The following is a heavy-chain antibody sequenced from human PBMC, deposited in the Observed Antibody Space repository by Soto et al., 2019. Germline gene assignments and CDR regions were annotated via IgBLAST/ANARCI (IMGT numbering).Heavy chain of an antibody. CDR2: INHSGST. D-gene: IGHD3-22*01. V-gene: IGHV4-34*01. Sequence: SETLSLTCAVYGGSFSGYYWSWIRQPPGKGLEWIGEINHSGSTNYNPSLKSRVTISVDTSKNQFSLKLSSVTAADTAVYYCARGPVGVITDYWGQGTLATVFS. CDR3: ARGPVGVITDY. J-gene: IGHJ4*02. CDR1: GGSFSGYY.